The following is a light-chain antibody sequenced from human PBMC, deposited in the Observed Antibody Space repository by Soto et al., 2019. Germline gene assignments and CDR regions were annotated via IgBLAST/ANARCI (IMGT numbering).Light chain of an antibody. CDR3: QVWDSTSDHYV. Sequence: SYVVTQPPSVSVAPGKTARMTCGGDNIGTKTVHWYQQRPGQAPVVVIYFDRDRPSGIPERFSGSNSGNTATLTISRVEAGDEADYYCQVWDSTSDHYVFATGTKLTVL. CDR2: FDR. V-gene: IGLV3-21*01. CDR1: NIGTKT. J-gene: IGLJ1*01.